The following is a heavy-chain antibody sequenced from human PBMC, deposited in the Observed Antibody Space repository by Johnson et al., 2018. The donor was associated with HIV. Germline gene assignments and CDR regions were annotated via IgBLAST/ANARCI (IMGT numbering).Heavy chain of an antibody. D-gene: IGHD3-9*01. V-gene: IGHV3-11*04. CDR1: GFTFSNYY. CDR3: AREEGTDILTRGDAFDI. J-gene: IGHJ3*02. CDR2: ISCSGRTI. Sequence: QVQLVESGGGLVQPGGSLRLSCAASGFTFSNYYMTWIRQAPGKGLESVSYISCSGRTIYYADSVKGRFTMSRDNAKKSLYLQMNSLRAEDTAVYYCAREEGTDILTRGDAFDIWGQGTMVTVSS.